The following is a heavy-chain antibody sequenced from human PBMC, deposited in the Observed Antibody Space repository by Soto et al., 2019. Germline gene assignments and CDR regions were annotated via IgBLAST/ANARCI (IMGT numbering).Heavy chain of an antibody. CDR3: AKETRNYLGRSGYLDV. D-gene: IGHD3-3*01. CDR1: GGSISSGDYY. CDR2: VSYTGTT. Sequence: QVQLQESGPGLVKPSQTLSLTCTISGGSISSGDYYWSWIRQAPGKGLEWIGYVSYTGTTLYNPSLNLRVAIARDTSGNHFSLKVNSVTAADTAVYYCAKETRNYLGRSGYLDVWGQGTTVTVSS. J-gene: IGHJ6*02. V-gene: IGHV4-30-4*01.